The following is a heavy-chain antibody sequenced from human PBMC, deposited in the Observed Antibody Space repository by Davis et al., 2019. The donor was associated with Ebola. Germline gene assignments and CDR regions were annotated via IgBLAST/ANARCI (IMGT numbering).Heavy chain of an antibody. CDR2: ISYDGSNK. CDR1: GFTFSSYG. D-gene: IGHD6-13*01. CDR3: AKDKEQQLVENYYYYYGMDV. Sequence: GESLKISCAASGFTFSSYGMHWVRQAPGKGLEWVAVISYDGSNKYYADSVKGRFTISRDNSKNTLYLQMNSLRAEDTAVYYCAKDKEQQLVENYYYYYGMDVWGKGTTVTVSS. J-gene: IGHJ6*04. V-gene: IGHV3-30*18.